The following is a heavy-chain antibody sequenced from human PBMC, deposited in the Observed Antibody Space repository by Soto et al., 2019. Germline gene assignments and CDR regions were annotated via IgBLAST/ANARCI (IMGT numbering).Heavy chain of an antibody. V-gene: IGHV3-30*18. CDR3: AKDPRSSSPHYYYYCGMDV. Sequence: PGGSLRLSCAASGFTFSSYGMHWVRQAPGKGLEWVAVISYDGSNKYYADSVKGRFTISRDNSKNTLYLQMNSLRAEDTAVYYCAKDPRSSSPHYYYYCGMDVWGQGTTVTVSS. D-gene: IGHD6-6*01. CDR2: ISYDGSNK. J-gene: IGHJ6*02. CDR1: GFTFSSYG.